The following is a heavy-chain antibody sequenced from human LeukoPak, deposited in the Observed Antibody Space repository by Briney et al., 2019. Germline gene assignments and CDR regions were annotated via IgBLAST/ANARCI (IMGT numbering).Heavy chain of an antibody. Sequence: PSETLSLTCTVSGGSISSSSYYWGWIRQPPGKGLEWIGSIYYSGSTCYNPSLKSRVTISVDTSKNQFSLKLSSVTAADTAVYYCARQNSGFIAAAGRFDYWGQGTLVTVSS. V-gene: IGHV4-39*01. CDR3: ARQNSGFIAAAGRFDY. D-gene: IGHD6-13*01. CDR2: IYYSGST. J-gene: IGHJ4*02. CDR1: GGSISSSSYY.